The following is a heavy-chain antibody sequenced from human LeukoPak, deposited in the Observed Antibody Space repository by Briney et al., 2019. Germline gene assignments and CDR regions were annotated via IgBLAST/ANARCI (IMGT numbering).Heavy chain of an antibody. J-gene: IGHJ4*02. CDR3: ARAPRRSPYSSSPPDDY. CDR2: IYPDDSNT. CDR1: GYNFPIYW. D-gene: IGHD6-6*01. V-gene: IGHV5-51*01. Sequence: GESLKISCQGSGYNFPIYWIGWVRQMPGQGLEWMGIIYPDDSNTIYGPSFQGQVTISADKSINTAYLEWSSLKASGTAMYYCARAPRRSPYSSSPPDDYWGQGTLVTVSS.